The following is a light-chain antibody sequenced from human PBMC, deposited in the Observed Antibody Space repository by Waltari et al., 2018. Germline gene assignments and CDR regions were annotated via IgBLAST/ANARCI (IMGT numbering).Light chain of an antibody. CDR3: QHYDNSPRMYT. J-gene: IGKJ2*01. Sequence: EVVLTQSPATLSVSLGERATLSCRASQSVSSDLAWYQQEPGQAPRLIIHGASIRATGIPARFSGSGSGTEFTLTISSLQSEDSAVYYCQHYDNSPRMYTFGQGTKLEIK. CDR1: QSVSSD. CDR2: GAS. V-gene: IGKV3-15*01.